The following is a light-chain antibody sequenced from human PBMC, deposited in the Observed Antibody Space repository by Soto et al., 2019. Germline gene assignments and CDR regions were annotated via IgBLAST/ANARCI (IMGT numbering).Light chain of an antibody. CDR1: HNILYSSDNKNY. V-gene: IGKV4-1*01. CDR2: WAS. J-gene: IGKJ1*01. CDR3: QQYYSSPPT. Sequence: DIVLTQSPDSLAVSLGERATINCKSSHNILYSSDNKNYLSWYQQRPGQPPKLLFYWASTRESGVPDRFSRSGSGTHFTPALPSLQAEDVDFYYCQQYYSSPPTFGQGTKVDSK.